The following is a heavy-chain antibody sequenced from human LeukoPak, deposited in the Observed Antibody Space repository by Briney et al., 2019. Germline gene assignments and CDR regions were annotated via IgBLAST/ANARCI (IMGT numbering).Heavy chain of an antibody. CDR3: ARPGYCSDGSCPRWFDP. D-gene: IGHD2-15*01. J-gene: IGHJ5*02. V-gene: IGHV4-34*01. CDR2: INHSGST. CDR1: GGSFSGYY. Sequence: SETLSLTCAVYGGSFSGYYWSWIRQPPGKGLEWIGEINHSGSTNYNPSLKSRVTISVDTSKNQFSLKLSSVTAADTAVYYCARPGYCSDGSCPRWFDPWGQGTLVTVSS.